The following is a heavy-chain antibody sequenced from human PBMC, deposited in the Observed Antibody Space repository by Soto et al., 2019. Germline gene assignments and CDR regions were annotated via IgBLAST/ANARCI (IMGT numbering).Heavy chain of an antibody. V-gene: IGHV4-34*01. Sequence: SETLSLTCAVYGGSFSGYYWSWIRQPPGKGLEWIGEINHSGSTNYNPSLKSRVTISVDTSKNQFSLKLSSVTAADTAVYYCARGGSGLRYFDWSLDYWGQGTLVTVSS. J-gene: IGHJ4*02. D-gene: IGHD3-9*01. CDR2: INHSGST. CDR3: ARGGSGLRYFDWSLDY. CDR1: GGSFSGYY.